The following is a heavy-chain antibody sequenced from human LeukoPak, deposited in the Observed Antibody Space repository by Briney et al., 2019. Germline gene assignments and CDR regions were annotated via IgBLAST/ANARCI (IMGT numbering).Heavy chain of an antibody. CDR3: ARARSYYYDTSTYFPDAFDI. CDR2: IYYSGST. J-gene: IGHJ3*02. Sequence: PSETLSLTCTVSGGSMSSYYWSWIRQPPGKGLEYIGYIYYSGSTNYDPSLKSRVTTSVDTSKNQFSLNLSSVTAADTAVYFCARARSYYYDTSTYFPDAFDIWGQGTMVTVSS. V-gene: IGHV4-59*01. CDR1: GGSMSSYY. D-gene: IGHD3-22*01.